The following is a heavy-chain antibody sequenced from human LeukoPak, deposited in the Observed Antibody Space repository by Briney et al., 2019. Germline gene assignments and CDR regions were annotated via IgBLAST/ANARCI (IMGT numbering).Heavy chain of an antibody. CDR1: GFTFSSYG. Sequence: GRSLRLSCAASGFTFSSYGMHWVRPAPGKGLEWVAVISYDGSNKYYADSVKGRFTISRDNSKNTLYLQTNSLRAEDTAVYYCAKTTGDRNWYFDLWDRGTLVTVSS. D-gene: IGHD7-27*01. CDR3: AKTTGDRNWYFDL. J-gene: IGHJ2*01. CDR2: ISYDGSNK. V-gene: IGHV3-30*18.